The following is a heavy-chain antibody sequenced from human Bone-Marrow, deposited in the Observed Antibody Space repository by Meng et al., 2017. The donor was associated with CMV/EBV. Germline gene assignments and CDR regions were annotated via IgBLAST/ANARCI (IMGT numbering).Heavy chain of an antibody. V-gene: IGHV3-30*02. D-gene: IGHD3-3*02. J-gene: IGHJ4*02. Sequence: GGSLRLPCAASGFTFSSYGMHWVRQAPGKGLEWVAFIRYDGSNKYYADSVKGRFTISRDNSKNTLYLQMNSLRAEDTAVYYCAKEGIRGGRGPFFDCWGQGTLVTVSS. CDR2: IRYDGSNK. CDR3: AKEGIRGGRGPFFDC. CDR1: GFTFSSYG.